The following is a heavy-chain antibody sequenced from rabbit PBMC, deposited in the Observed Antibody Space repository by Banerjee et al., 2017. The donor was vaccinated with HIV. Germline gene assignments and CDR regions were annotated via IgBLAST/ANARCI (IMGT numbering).Heavy chain of an antibody. D-gene: IGHD4-2*01. V-gene: IGHV1S45*01. CDR1: GFSFSSSYY. Sequence: QEQLVESGGGLVQPEGFLTLTCTASGFSFSSSYYMCWVRQAPGKGLEWIACIYAGSSGSTYYASWAKGRFTISKTSSTTATLQMTSLTAADTATYFCARGYDGNDGYTFNLWGPGTLVTVS. CDR3: ARGYDGNDGYTFNL. CDR2: IYAGSSGST. J-gene: IGHJ4*01.